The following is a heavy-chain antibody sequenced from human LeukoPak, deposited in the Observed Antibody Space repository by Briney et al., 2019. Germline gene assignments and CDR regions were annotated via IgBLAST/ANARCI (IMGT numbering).Heavy chain of an antibody. CDR1: GFTFSSYS. J-gene: IGHJ4*02. V-gene: IGHV3-21*01. D-gene: IGHD6-6*01. CDR3: ARESSRSFDY. Sequence: GGSLRLSCAASGFTFSSYSMNWVRQAPGKGLEWVSSISSSSYIYYADSVKGRFTISRDNAKNSLYLQMNSLRADDTAVYYCARESSRSFDYWGQGTLVTVSS. CDR2: ISSSSYI.